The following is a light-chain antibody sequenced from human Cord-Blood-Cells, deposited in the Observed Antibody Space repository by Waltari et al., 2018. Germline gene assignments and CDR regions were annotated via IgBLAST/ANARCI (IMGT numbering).Light chain of an antibody. CDR3: QQSYSTPYT. CDR2: AAS. CDR1: QSISSY. V-gene: IGKV1-39*01. J-gene: IGKJ2*01. Sequence: DIQMTQSPSSLSASVGDRVIITCRASQSISSYLNWYQQKPGKAPKLLIYAASSLQSGVPSRFSGSGSGTDFTLTISSRQPEDFATYYCQQSYSTPYTLGQGTKLEIK.